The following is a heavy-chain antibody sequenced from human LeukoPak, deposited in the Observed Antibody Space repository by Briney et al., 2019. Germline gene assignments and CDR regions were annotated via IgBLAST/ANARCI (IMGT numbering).Heavy chain of an antibody. CDR1: GYSISSGYY. D-gene: IGHD3-10*01. Sequence: SETLSLARTVFGYSISSGYYWGWIRQPPGKGLEWIGCVYHSGSTYYNPSLKGRVTISVDTSKNQFSLRLSSVTAADTAVYYCARSMVRGATTATWGQRSLVTVSS. V-gene: IGHV4-38-2*02. CDR3: ARSMVRGATTAT. CDR2: VYHSGST. J-gene: IGHJ5*02.